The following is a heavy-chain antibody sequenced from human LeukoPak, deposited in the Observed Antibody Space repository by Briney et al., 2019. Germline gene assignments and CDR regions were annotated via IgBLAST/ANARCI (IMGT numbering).Heavy chain of an antibody. Sequence: ASVKVSCKASGYTFTGYYMHWVRQAPGQGLEWMGWINPNSGGTNYAQKFQGSVTMTRDTPISTAYMELSRLRSDDTAVYYCAREGRGKPGFDYWGQGTLVTVSS. D-gene: IGHD4-23*01. CDR3: AREGRGKPGFDY. J-gene: IGHJ4*02. CDR1: GYTFTGYY. CDR2: INPNSGGT. V-gene: IGHV1-2*04.